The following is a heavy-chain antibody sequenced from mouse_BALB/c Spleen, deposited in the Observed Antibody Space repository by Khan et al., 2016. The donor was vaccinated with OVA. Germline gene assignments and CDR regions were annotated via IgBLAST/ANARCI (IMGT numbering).Heavy chain of an antibody. CDR2: IWSGGNT. J-gene: IGHJ4*01. CDR3: ARKRGVHYNMDF. V-gene: IGHV2-2*01. CDR1: GFSLTNYG. Sequence: QVRLQQSGPGLVQPSQSLSITCTVSGFSLTNYGVHWIRQSPGRGLEWLGLIWSGGNTDYNAAFISRLIISKDNTKSKVFFKMNSLQADDTARYYCARKRGVHYNMDFWGQGISVTVSA.